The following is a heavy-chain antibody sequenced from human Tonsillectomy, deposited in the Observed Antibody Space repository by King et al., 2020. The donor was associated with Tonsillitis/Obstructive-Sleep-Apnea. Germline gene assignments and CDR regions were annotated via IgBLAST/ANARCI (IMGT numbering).Heavy chain of an antibody. CDR2: ISSSSSYT. V-gene: IGHV3-11*05. J-gene: IGHJ6*03. CDR3: ARDVEGAIYYYYYYMDV. D-gene: IGHD1-26*01. Sequence: VQLVESGGGLVKPGGSLRLSCAASGFTFSDYYMSWIRQAPGKGLEWVSYISSSSSYTNYADSVKGRFTISRDNAKTSLYLQMNSLRAEDTAVYYCARDVEGAIYYYYYYMDVWGKGTTVTVSS. CDR1: GFTFSDYY.